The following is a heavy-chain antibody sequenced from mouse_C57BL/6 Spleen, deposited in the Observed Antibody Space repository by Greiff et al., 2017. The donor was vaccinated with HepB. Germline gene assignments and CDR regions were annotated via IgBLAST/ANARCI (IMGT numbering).Heavy chain of an antibody. Sequence: QVQLQQPGAELVRPGTSVKLSCKASGYTFTSYWMHWVKQRPGQGLEWIGVIDPSDSYTNYNQKFKGKATLTVDTSSSTAYMQLSSLTAADSAVYDCARVYGSREAWFAYWGQGTLVTVSA. CDR3: ARVYGSREAWFAY. J-gene: IGHJ3*01. V-gene: IGHV1-59*01. CDR2: IDPSDSYT. CDR1: GYTFTSYW. D-gene: IGHD1-1*01.